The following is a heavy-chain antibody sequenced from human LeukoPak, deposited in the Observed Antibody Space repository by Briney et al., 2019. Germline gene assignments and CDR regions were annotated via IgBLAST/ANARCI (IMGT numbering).Heavy chain of an antibody. D-gene: IGHD4/OR15-4a*01. V-gene: IGHV1-2*02. Sequence: ASVKVSCKASGYTFTDYFLHWVRQAPGQGLEWMGWINPKSGATTYAQKFQGRVTMTRETSISTGNMELSSLRSDDTAVYYCARAYEYGWFDPWGQGTLVTVSS. CDR2: INPKSGAT. CDR3: ARAYEYGWFDP. J-gene: IGHJ5*02. CDR1: GYTFTDYF.